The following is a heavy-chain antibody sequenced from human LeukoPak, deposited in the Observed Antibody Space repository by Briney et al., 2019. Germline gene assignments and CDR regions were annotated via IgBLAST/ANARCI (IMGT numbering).Heavy chain of an antibody. CDR2: IYYSGST. J-gene: IGHJ4*02. CDR1: GDSIISYY. D-gene: IGHD6-13*01. Sequence: SETLSLTCTVSGDSIISYYWSWIRQPPGKGLEWIGYIYYSGSTNYNPSLKSRVTISVDTSKNHFSLKLSSVTAADTAVYYCAREGLSGWYGPKFDYWDQGTLVTVSS. CDR3: AREGLSGWYGPKFDY. V-gene: IGHV4-59*01.